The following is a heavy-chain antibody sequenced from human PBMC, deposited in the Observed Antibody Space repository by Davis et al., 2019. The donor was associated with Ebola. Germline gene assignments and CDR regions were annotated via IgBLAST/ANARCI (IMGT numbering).Heavy chain of an antibody. D-gene: IGHD3-22*01. J-gene: IGHJ4*02. CDR1: GGSFSGYY. V-gene: IGHV4-34*01. CDR2: INHSGST. Sequence: SETLSLTCAAYGGSFSGYYWSWIRQPPGKGLEWIGEINHSGSTYYNPSLKSRVTISVDTSKNQFSLKLSSVTAADTAVYYCATIPMKVVVRDYWGQGTLVTVSS. CDR3: ATIPMKVVVRDY.